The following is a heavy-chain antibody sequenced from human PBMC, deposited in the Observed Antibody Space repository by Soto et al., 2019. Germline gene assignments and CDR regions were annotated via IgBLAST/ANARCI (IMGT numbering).Heavy chain of an antibody. V-gene: IGHV2-5*02. Sequence: QITLKESGPTVVKPTETLTLTCTFSGFSLTTSGVGVGWVRQSPGKAPEWLALIYWDDDKRYSTSLKSRLTITKDTSKNLAILTMANVDPADAATYYCAHQLPCTVFGLVTTTAIYFDFWCQRTPVGVSS. CDR2: IYWDDDK. CDR3: AHQLPCTVFGLVTTTAIYFDF. D-gene: IGHD3-3*01. CDR1: GFSLTTSGVG. J-gene: IGHJ4*02.